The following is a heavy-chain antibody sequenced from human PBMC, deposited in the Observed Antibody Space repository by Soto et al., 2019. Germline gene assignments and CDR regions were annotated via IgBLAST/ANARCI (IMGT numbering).Heavy chain of an antibody. CDR3: ARDNTENEDFWREGYNWFDP. V-gene: IGHV3-21*01. Sequence: GGSLRLSCAASGFTFSSYSMNWVRQAPGKGLEWVSSISSSSSYIYYAYSVKGRFTISRDNAKNSLYLQMNSLRAEDTAVYYCARDNTENEDFWREGYNWFDPWGQGILVTVS. CDR1: GFTFSSYS. CDR2: ISSSSSYI. J-gene: IGHJ5*02. D-gene: IGHD3-3*01.